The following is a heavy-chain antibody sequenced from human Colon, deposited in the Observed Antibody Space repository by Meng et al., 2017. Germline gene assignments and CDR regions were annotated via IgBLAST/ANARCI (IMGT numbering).Heavy chain of an antibody. CDR3: AREWIVPAGFDP. CDR2: ISSSSRYI. V-gene: IGHV3-21*01. Sequence: EVELVESGGGRVKPGGSRRLACVASGFNFSSYSINWVRQAPGKGLEWVSTISSSSRYIYYADSVKGRFTVSRDNGKSSLYLQMNSLRAEDTAVYYCAREWIVPAGFDPWGQGTVVTVSS. CDR1: GFNFSSYS. J-gene: IGHJ5*02. D-gene: IGHD2-2*01.